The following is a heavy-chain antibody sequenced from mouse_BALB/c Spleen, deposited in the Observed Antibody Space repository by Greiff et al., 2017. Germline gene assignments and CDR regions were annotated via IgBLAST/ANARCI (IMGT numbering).Heavy chain of an antibody. D-gene: IGHD3-1*01. CDR1: GFTFSSFG. Sequence: EVHLVESGGGLVQPGGSRKLSCAASGFTFSSFGMHWVRQAPEKGLEWVAYISSGSSTIYYADTVKGRFTISRDNPKNTLFLQMTSLRSEDTAMYYCARDPGPYYFDYWGQGTTLTVSS. J-gene: IGHJ2*01. CDR3: ARDPGPYYFDY. V-gene: IGHV5-17*02. CDR2: ISSGSSTI.